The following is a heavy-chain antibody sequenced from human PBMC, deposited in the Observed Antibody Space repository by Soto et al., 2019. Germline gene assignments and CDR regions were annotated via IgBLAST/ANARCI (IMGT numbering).Heavy chain of an antibody. V-gene: IGHV4-30-4*01. CDR2: IYYSGST. J-gene: IGHJ5*02. CDR1: GGSISSGDYY. CDR3: AREGTYYYDSRANGWFDP. D-gene: IGHD3-22*01. Sequence: QVQLQESGPGLVKPSQTLSLTCTVSGGSISSGDYYWSWIRQPPGKGLEWIGYIYYSGSTYYNPSLKSRVTISVDTSKNQFSLKLSSVTAADTAVYYCAREGTYYYDSRANGWFDPWGQGTLGTVSS.